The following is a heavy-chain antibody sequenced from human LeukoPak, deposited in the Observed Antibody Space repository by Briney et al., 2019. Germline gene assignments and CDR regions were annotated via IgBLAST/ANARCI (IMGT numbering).Heavy chain of an antibody. D-gene: IGHD3-10*01. J-gene: IGHJ6*02. CDR2: ISWNSGSI. V-gene: IGHV3-9*01. CDR1: GFTFDDYA. Sequence: GRSLRLSCAASGFTFDDYAMHWVRQAPGKGLEWVSGISWNSGSIGYADSVKGRFTISRDNAKNSLYLQMNSLRAEDTALYYCAKDERDGSGTFYYYGMDVWGQGTTVTVSS. CDR3: AKDERDGSGTFYYYGMDV.